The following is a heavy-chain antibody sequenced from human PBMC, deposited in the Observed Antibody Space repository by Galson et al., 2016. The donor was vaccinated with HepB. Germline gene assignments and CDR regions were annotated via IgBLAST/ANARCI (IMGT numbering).Heavy chain of an antibody. CDR1: GYSFSVYG. D-gene: IGHD2-2*01. Sequence: SVKVSCKASGYSFSVYGINWVRQAPGQGLEWMGWISAYNGDTHYAQKFQGRVTMTTDTSTSTAYMELRSLRSDDTGVYYCARGQGTYCSHTTCYAPFDYWGQGTLVTVFS. CDR3: ARGQGTYCSHTTCYAPFDY. J-gene: IGHJ4*02. CDR2: ISAYNGDT. V-gene: IGHV1-18*01.